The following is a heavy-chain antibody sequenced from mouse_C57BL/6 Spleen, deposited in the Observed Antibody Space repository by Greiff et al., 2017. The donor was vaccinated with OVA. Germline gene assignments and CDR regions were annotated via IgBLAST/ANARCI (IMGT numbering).Heavy chain of an antibody. D-gene: IGHD2-4*01. V-gene: IGHV1-50*01. J-gene: IGHJ2*01. Sequence: QVQLQQPGAELVKPGASVKLSCKASGYTFTSYWMQWVKQRPGQGLEWIGEIDPSDSYTNYNQKFKGKATLTVDTSSSTAYMQLSSLTSEDSAVYYCALYDYDAFDYWGQGTTLTVSS. CDR1: GYTFTSYW. CDR3: ALYDYDAFDY. CDR2: IDPSDSYT.